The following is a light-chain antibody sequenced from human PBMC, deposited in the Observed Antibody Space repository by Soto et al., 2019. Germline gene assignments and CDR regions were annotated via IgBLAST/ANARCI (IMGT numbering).Light chain of an antibody. CDR2: AAS. V-gene: IGKV1-8*01. Sequence: AIRMTQSPSSLSASTGDRVTITCRASQGISSYLAWYQQKPGKAPKILIYAASTLQSGVPSRFSGSGSGTDFTLTISCLQSEDFATYDCQQYYSYPPSFGGGTKVEIK. CDR3: QQYYSYPPS. CDR1: QGISSY. J-gene: IGKJ4*01.